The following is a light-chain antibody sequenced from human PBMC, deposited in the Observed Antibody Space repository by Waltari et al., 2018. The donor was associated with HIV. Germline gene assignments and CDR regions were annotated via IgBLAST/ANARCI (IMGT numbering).Light chain of an antibody. CDR1: QSVNYN. Sequence: MTQSPSSLSVSPGERVTLSCRASQSVNYNLAWYQQKPGQAPRLLIYGASGRAAGIPARFSGSGSGTEFTLTISSLQSEDFAVYYCQQYENWPPITFGQGTRLEIK. J-gene: IGKJ5*01. CDR2: GAS. CDR3: QQYENWPPIT. V-gene: IGKV3-15*01.